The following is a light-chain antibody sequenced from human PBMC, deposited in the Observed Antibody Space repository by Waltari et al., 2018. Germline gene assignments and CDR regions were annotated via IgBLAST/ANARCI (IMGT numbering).Light chain of an antibody. CDR2: KDT. V-gene: IGLV3-25*03. CDR3: QSTDSSSTYTV. J-gene: IGLJ3*02. Sequence: SYDLTQPPSLSVSPGQTATIDCSGETLPKLYAYWYQQKPGQAPLLVISKDTERPSGLPGRFSGSSSGTTVTLTISGVRAEDEGDYYCQSTDSSSTYTVFGGGTKLTVL. CDR1: TLPKLY.